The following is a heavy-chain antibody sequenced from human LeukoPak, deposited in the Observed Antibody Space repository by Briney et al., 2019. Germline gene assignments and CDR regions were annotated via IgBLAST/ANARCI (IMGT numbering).Heavy chain of an antibody. V-gene: IGHV3-11*04. CDR3: ARVHITMIGLPFDY. J-gene: IGHJ4*02. CDR1: GFTFSDYY. D-gene: IGHD3-22*01. Sequence: GGSLRLSCAASGFTFSDYYMSWIRQAPGKGLGWVSYISSSGSTIYYADSVKGRFTISRDNAKNSLYLQMNSLRAEDTAVYYCARVHITMIGLPFDYWGQGTLVTVSS. CDR2: ISSSGSTI.